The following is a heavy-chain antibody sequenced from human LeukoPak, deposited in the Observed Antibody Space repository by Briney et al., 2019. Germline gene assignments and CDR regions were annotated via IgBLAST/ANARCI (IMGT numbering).Heavy chain of an antibody. V-gene: IGHV4-59*01. CDR2: IYYSGSS. Sequence: SETLSLTCTVSGGSITSYYWSWIRQPPGKGLEWIGYIYYSGSSNYNPSLKSRVTISVDTSKNQFSLKLNSVTAADTAVYYCARDFAWFAFDYWGQGTLVTVSS. J-gene: IGHJ4*02. D-gene: IGHD3-10*01. CDR3: ARDFAWFAFDY. CDR1: GGSITSYY.